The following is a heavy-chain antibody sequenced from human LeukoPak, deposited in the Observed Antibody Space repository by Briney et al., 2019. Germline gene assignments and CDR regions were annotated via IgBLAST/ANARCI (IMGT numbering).Heavy chain of an antibody. D-gene: IGHD3-22*01. CDR3: TKTFYYESSGYYPYWYFDL. CDR1: GFTFSSYW. CDR2: TNSDGSST. J-gene: IGHJ2*01. V-gene: IGHV3-74*01. Sequence: QPGGSLRLSCAASGFTFSSYWMHWVRQAPGKGLVWVSRTNSDGSSTTYADSVKGRFTISRDNAKNTLYLQMNSLRDEDTAVYYCTKTFYYESSGYYPYWYFDLWGRGTLVTVSS.